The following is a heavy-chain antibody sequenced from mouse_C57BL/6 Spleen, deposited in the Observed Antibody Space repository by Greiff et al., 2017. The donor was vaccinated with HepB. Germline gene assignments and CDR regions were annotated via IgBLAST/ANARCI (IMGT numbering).Heavy chain of an antibody. CDR3: ARPLTGSYYFDY. J-gene: IGHJ2*01. V-gene: IGHV5-17*01. Sequence: EVKLVESGGGLVKPGGSLKLSCAASGFTFSDYGMHWVRQAPEKGLEWVAYISSGSSTIYYADTVKGRFTISRDNAKNTLFLQMTSLRSEDTAMYYCARPLTGSYYFDYWGQGTTLTVSS. D-gene: IGHD4-1*01. CDR2: ISSGSSTI. CDR1: GFTFSDYG.